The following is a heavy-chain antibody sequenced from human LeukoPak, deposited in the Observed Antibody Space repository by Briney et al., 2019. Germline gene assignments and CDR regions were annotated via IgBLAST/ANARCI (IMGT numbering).Heavy chain of an antibody. J-gene: IGHJ4*02. CDR3: ARSYGDYDYYDY. Sequence: PGGSLRLSCAVSRFTFSSYDMSWVRQAPGKGLEWVSYISASGSAIYYADSVKGRFTISRDNAKNSLNLQMDSLRAEDTAVYYCARSYGDYDYYDYWGQGTLVTVSS. V-gene: IGHV3-48*03. CDR2: ISASGSAI. D-gene: IGHD4-17*01. CDR1: RFTFSSYD.